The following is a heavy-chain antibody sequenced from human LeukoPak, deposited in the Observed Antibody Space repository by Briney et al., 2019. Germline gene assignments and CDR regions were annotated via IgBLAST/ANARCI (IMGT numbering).Heavy chain of an antibody. V-gene: IGHV4-59*12. Sequence: SETLSLTCTVSGGSISTYYWSWIRQPPGKGPEWIGYIYYSGSTYYNLSLKSRVTISVDTSKNQFSLKLSSVTAADTAVYYCARGLKGYCTNGVCYNRYYYYYIDVSGKG. CDR1: GGSISTYY. CDR2: IYYSGST. J-gene: IGHJ6*03. D-gene: IGHD2-8*01. CDR3: ARGLKGYCTNGVCYNRYYYYYIDV.